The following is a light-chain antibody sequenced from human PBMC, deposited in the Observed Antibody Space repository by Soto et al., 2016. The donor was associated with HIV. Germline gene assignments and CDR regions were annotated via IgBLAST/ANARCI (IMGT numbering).Light chain of an antibody. J-gene: IGLJ3*02. CDR2: DDA. V-gene: IGLV3-21*03. CDR3: QVWDSSSDHWV. Sequence: SYVLTQPPSVSLAPGKTAEIPCGGNNIGSKSVHWYQQKPGQAPVLVLFDDAERPSGIPERFSGSNPGHTATLTISRVEAGDEADYYCQVWDSSSDHWVFGGGTKLTVL. CDR1: NIGSKS.